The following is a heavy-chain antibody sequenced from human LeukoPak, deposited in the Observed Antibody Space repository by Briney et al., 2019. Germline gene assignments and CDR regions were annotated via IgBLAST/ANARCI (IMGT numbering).Heavy chain of an antibody. CDR3: ARSPSHLDGYYYYYYMDV. Sequence: GGSLRLSCAASGFTFSSFEMNWVRQAPGKGLEWVSYISSSGSSIYYADSVKGRFTISRDNSKNTLYLQMNSLRAEDTAVYYCARSPSHLDGYYYYYYMDVWGKGTTVTISS. CDR1: GFTFSSFE. V-gene: IGHV3-48*03. J-gene: IGHJ6*03. CDR2: ISSSGSSI.